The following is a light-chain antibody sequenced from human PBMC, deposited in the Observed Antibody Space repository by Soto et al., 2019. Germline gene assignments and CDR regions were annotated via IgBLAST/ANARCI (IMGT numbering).Light chain of an antibody. CDR1: QSVSSY. CDR3: QQRSNWIT. V-gene: IGKV3-11*01. Sequence: EFVLTQSPATLSLSPGERATLSCRASQSVSSYLAWYQQKPGQAPRLLIYDASNRATGIPARFSGTGSGTDFTLTINNLEPEDFAVYYCQQRSNWITFGQGTRLEI. J-gene: IGKJ5*01. CDR2: DAS.